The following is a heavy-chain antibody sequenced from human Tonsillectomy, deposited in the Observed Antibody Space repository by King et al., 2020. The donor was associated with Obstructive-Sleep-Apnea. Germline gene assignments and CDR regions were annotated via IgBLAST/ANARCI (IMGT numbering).Heavy chain of an antibody. D-gene: IGHD5-12*01. CDR1: GGSLSSYY. CDR3: ARDAKVATIGAFDI. Sequence: QLQESGPGLVKPSETLSLTCIVSGGSLSSYYWSWIRQPAGKGLEWIGRIYTSGSTNYNPSLKSRVTMLVDTSKNQFSLRLSSVTAADSAVYYCARDAKVATIGAFDIWGQGAMVTVS. V-gene: IGHV4-4*07. J-gene: IGHJ3*02. CDR2: IYTSGST.